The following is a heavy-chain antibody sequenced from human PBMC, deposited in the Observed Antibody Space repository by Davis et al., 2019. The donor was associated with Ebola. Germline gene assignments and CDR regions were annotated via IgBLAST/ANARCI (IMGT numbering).Heavy chain of an antibody. CDR2: IYWNDDK. D-gene: IGHD4-23*01. CDR3: ALPSVASWVSDYYFDY. V-gene: IGHV2-5*01. Sequence: SGPTLVKPTQTLTLTCTFSGFSLSTSGVGVGWIRQPPGKALEWLALIYWNDDKRYSPSLKSRLTITKDTSKNQVVLTMTNMDPVDTATYYCALPSVASWVSDYYFDYWGQGTLVTVSS. CDR1: GFSLSTSGVG. J-gene: IGHJ4*02.